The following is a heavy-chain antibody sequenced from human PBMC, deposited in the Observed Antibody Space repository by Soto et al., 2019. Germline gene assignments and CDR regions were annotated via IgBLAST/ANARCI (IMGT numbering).Heavy chain of an antibody. CDR1: GFTISSYG. Sequence: PGGTLSLSCAASGFTISSYGMSWVRQAPGKELEWVTAIRGSSGSTYYAASVKGRFTISIDNPKYTLYLQMNILRAEDTAVYFCANPLNYYDSSAYYPWYFDSWGQGTLVTVSS. D-gene: IGHD3-22*01. J-gene: IGHJ4*02. CDR3: ANPLNYYDSSAYYPWYFDS. V-gene: IGHV3-23*01. CDR2: IRGSSGST.